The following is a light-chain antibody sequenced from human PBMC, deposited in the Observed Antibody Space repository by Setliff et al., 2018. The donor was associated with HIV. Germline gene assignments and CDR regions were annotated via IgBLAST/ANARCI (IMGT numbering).Light chain of an antibody. CDR1: NIGSKS. CDR3: QVWDSYSDHRYV. Sequence: SYELTQPPSVSVAPGKTATLTCGGNNIGSKSVHWYQQKPGQAPVLVIYYDTDRPSGIPERFSGSNSGNTATLTISRVEVGDEADYYCQVWDSYSDHRYVFGTGTKVTVL. J-gene: IGLJ1*01. CDR2: YDT. V-gene: IGLV3-21*04.